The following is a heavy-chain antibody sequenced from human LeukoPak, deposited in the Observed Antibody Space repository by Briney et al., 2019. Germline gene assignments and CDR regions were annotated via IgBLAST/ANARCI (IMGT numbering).Heavy chain of an antibody. Sequence: GGSLRLSCAASGFTFSSYWMSWVRQAPGKGLEWVANIKQDGSEKYYVDSVKGRFTISRDNAKDSLYLQMNSLRAEDTAVYYCARDLYRIVVVPHYFDYWGQGTLVTVSS. CDR1: GFTFSSYW. J-gene: IGHJ4*02. D-gene: IGHD3-22*01. CDR3: ARDLYRIVVVPHYFDY. V-gene: IGHV3-7*01. CDR2: IKQDGSEK.